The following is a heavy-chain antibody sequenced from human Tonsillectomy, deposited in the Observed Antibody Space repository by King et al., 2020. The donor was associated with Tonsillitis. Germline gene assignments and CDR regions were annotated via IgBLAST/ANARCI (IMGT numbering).Heavy chain of an antibody. J-gene: IGHJ5*02. D-gene: IGHD2-2*01. CDR1: GGSFSGYY. Sequence: VQLQQWGAGWLKPSETLSLTCAVYGGSFSGYYWSWIRQPPGKGLEWIGEINHSGSTNYNPSLKSRVIISIDTSKKQFSLKLSSVTAADAAVYYCARATCSTSRCYGACFDPWGQGTRVTVSS. V-gene: IGHV4-34*01. CDR3: ARATCSTSRCYGACFDP. CDR2: INHSGST.